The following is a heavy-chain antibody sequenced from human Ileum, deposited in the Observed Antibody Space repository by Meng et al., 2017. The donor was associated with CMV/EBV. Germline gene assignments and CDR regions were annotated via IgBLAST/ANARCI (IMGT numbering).Heavy chain of an antibody. D-gene: IGHD6-13*01. CDR3: ARRSSGLFDY. Sequence: LHDSGPGLGKPSQSLSLTCTVSGGSISSGDYYWTWIRQPPGKGLEWIGYIYYSGTTYYNPSLKSRVSISVDTSRNQFSLQLSSVTAADTAVYYCARRSSGLFDYWGQGILVTVSS. CDR2: IYYSGTT. V-gene: IGHV4-30-4*08. J-gene: IGHJ4*02. CDR1: GGSISSGDYY.